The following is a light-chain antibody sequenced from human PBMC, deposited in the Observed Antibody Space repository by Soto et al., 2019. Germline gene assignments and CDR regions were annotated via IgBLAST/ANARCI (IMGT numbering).Light chain of an antibody. Sequence: QSVLTQPASVSGSPGQSITISCTGTSSDVGGYNYVYWYQQHPGKAPKLMIYEVSNRPSGVANRFSGSKSDNTASLTISGLQAEDEADYYCSSYTSSSTLKVFGGGTKLTVL. CDR2: EVS. CDR1: SSDVGGYNY. V-gene: IGLV2-14*01. CDR3: SSYTSSSTLKV. J-gene: IGLJ2*01.